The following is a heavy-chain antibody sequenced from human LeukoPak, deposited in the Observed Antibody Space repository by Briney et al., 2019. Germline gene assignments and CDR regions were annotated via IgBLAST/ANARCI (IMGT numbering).Heavy chain of an antibody. D-gene: IGHD5-18*01. V-gene: IGHV3-23*01. J-gene: IGHJ2*01. CDR2: ISGSGGST. CDR1: GFTFSSYA. CDR3: AKDSAFAMVPTVWYFDL. Sequence: PGRSLRLSCAASGFTFSSYAMSWVRQAPGKGQEWVSAISGSGGSTYYADSVKVRFTISRDNSKNTLYLQKNSLRAEDTAVYYCAKDSAFAMVPTVWYFDLWGRGTLVTVSS.